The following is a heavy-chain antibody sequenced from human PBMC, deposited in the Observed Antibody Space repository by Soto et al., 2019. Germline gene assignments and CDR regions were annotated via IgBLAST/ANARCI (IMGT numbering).Heavy chain of an antibody. CDR3: ARPPYGDLGYYYYYYGMEV. CDR1: GGSFSGYY. CDR2: INHSGST. V-gene: IGHV4-34*01. J-gene: IGHJ6*02. Sequence: SETLSLTCAVYGGSFSGYYWSWIRQPPGKGLEWIGEINHSGSTNYNPSLKSRVTISVDTSKNQFSLKLSSVTAADTAVYYCARPPYGDLGYYYYYYGMEVWGQGTKVTVS. D-gene: IGHD4-17*01.